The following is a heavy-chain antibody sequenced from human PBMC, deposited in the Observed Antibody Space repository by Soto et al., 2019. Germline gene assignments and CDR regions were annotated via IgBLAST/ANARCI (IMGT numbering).Heavy chain of an antibody. CDR1: GFTFSSYG. CDR2: ISYDGSHQ. Sequence: QVQLVESGGGVVQPGTSLRLSCAASGFTFSSYGIHWVRQAPGKGLEWVAVISYDGSHQYYAESVKGRFVISRDNSNSMLFLQMDSLRGEDTAVYYCAKDSTVTTSLYFYYYGFDVWGQGTTVTVSS. V-gene: IGHV3-30*18. J-gene: IGHJ6*02. D-gene: IGHD4-17*01. CDR3: AKDSTVTTSLYFYYYGFDV.